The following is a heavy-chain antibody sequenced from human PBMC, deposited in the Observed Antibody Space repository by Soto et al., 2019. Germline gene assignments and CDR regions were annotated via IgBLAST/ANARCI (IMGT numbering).Heavy chain of an antibody. V-gene: IGHV1-69*12. D-gene: IGHD3-3*01. J-gene: IGHJ6*02. Sequence: QVQLVQSGAEVKKPGSSVKVSCRASGGTFSSYAISWVRQAPGQGLEWMGGIIPIFGTANYAQKFQGRVXIXAXGSTSTAYMELSSLRSEDTAVYYCARDLSGLIGMDVWGQGTTVTVSS. CDR2: IIPIFGTA. CDR1: GGTFSSYA. CDR3: ARDLSGLIGMDV.